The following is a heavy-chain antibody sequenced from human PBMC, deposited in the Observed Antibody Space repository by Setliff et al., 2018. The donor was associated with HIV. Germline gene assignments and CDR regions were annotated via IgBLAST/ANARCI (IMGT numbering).Heavy chain of an antibody. D-gene: IGHD3-10*01. CDR2: ISAYNGHT. J-gene: IGHJ4*02. CDR1: GGNLNTYG. V-gene: IGHV1-18*01. Sequence: ASMKVSCKASGGNLNTYGISWVRQAPGQGLEWMGWISAYNGHTNYAQKFQGRVTMTIDTSTSTAYTELRSLRSDDTAVYYCATDRTQTGISMVRGRIVDPARYPLDYWGQGTLVTVSS. CDR3: ATDRTQTGISMVRGRIVDPARYPLDY.